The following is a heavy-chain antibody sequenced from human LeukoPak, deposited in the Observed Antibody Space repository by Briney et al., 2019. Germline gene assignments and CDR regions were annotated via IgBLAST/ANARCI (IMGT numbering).Heavy chain of an antibody. Sequence: PSETLSLTCAVYGGSFSTYYWCWIRQPPGKGLEWIGEINHSGSTNYNPSLKSRVTISVDTSKNQFSLRLSSVTAADTAVYYCARGGFYCGGDCYVDYWGQGTLVTVSS. CDR1: GGSFSTYY. CDR2: INHSGST. D-gene: IGHD2-21*02. V-gene: IGHV4-34*01. J-gene: IGHJ4*02. CDR3: ARGGFYCGGDCYVDY.